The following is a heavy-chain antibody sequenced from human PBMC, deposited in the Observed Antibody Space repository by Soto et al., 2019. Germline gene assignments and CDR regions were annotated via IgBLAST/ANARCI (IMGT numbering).Heavy chain of an antibody. CDR3: ARGYCSGGSCYGY. Sequence: QLQLQESGPGLVKPSETLSLTCTVSGGSNSSSSYYWGWIRQPPGKGLEWIGSIYYSGSTYYNPSLKSRVTISVDTSKNQFSLKLSSVTAADTAVFYCARGYCSGGSCYGYWGQGTLVTVSS. V-gene: IGHV4-39*01. D-gene: IGHD2-15*01. CDR2: IYYSGST. J-gene: IGHJ4*02. CDR1: GGSNSSSSYY.